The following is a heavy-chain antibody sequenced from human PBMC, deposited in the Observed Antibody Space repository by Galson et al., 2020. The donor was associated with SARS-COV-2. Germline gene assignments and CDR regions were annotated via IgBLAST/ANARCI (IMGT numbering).Heavy chain of an antibody. CDR3: ARCLHDYIWGSYRYTWFDY. D-gene: IGHD3-16*02. CDR1: GFTFSSYW. Sequence: GGSLRLSCAAPGFTFSSYWMSWVRQAPGKGLEWVANIKQDGSEKYYVDSVKGRFTISRDNAKNSLYLQMNSLRAEDTAVYYCARCLHDYIWGSYRYTWFDYWGQGTLVTVSS. CDR2: IKQDGSEK. V-gene: IGHV3-7*04. J-gene: IGHJ4*02.